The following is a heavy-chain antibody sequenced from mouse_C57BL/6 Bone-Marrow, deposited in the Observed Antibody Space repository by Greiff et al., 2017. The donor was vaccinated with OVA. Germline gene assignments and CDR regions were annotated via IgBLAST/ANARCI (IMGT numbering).Heavy chain of an antibody. CDR2: IRNKANGYTT. CDR1: GFTFTDYY. V-gene: IGHV7-3*01. J-gene: IGHJ2*01. Sequence: EVKLVESGGGLVQPGGSLSLSCAASGFTFTDYYMSWVRQPPGKALEWLGFIRNKANGYTTEYSASVKGRFTISRDNSQSNLYLQMNALRAEDSATYYCARADDYDGGYYFDYWGQGTTLTVSS. D-gene: IGHD2-4*01. CDR3: ARADDYDGGYYFDY.